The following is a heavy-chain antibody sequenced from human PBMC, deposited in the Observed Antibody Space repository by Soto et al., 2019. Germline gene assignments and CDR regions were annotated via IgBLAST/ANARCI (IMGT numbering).Heavy chain of an antibody. V-gene: IGHV1-8*01. Sequence: ASVKVSCKASGYTFTSYDINWVRQATGQGLEWMGWMNPNSGNTGYAQKFQGRVTMTRNTSISTAYMELSSLRSEDTAVYYCARSNHCSGGGCGGDAFYIWAQGKMVTVSS. D-gene: IGHD2-15*01. J-gene: IGHJ3*02. CDR3: ARSNHCSGGGCGGDAFYI. CDR2: MNPNSGNT. CDR1: GYTFTSYD.